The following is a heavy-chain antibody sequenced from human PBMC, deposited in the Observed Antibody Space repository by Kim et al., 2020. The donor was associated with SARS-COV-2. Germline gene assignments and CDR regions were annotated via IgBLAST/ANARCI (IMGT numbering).Heavy chain of an antibody. CDR3: ATAIGCSSTSCQHFDY. Sequence: GGSLRLSCAASGFTFSNAWMSWVRQAPGKGLEWVGRIKSKTDGGTTDYAAPVKGRFTISRDDSKNTLYLQMNSLKTEDTAVYYCATAIGCSSTSCQHFDYWGQGTLVTISS. V-gene: IGHV3-15*01. CDR2: IKSKTDGGTT. D-gene: IGHD2-2*01. CDR1: GFTFSNAW. J-gene: IGHJ4*02.